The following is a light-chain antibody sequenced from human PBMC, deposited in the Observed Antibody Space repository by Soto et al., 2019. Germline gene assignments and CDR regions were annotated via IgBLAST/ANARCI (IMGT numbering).Light chain of an antibody. CDR3: QQYGSSPLFA. Sequence: EIVLTQSPGTLSLSPGATATLSCRASQSVSSSYLAWYQHTPGQAPRLLIYGASSIATGIPDRFSGRGSGTDFTLTISTLEPEDFVEDYGQQYGSSPLFAFGPGTKVY. CDR2: GAS. J-gene: IGKJ3*01. V-gene: IGKV3-20*01. CDR1: QSVSSSY.